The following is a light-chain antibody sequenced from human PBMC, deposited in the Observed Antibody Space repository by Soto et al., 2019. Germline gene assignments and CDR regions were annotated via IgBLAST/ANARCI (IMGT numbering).Light chain of an antibody. CDR1: QRLSKS. CDR3: QQYGSTPT. Sequence: EIVLTQSPATLSLSPGERVTLSCRASQRLSKSFVWYQQKPGQAPRLLIDGASNRATGIPDRFSGSWSGTDFPLTISRLEPEDFAVYYCQQYGSTPTFGQGTKVDI. J-gene: IGKJ1*01. V-gene: IGKV3-20*01. CDR2: GAS.